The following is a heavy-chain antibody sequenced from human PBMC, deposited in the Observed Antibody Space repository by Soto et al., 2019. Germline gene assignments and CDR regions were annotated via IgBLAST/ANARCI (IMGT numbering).Heavy chain of an antibody. J-gene: IGHJ4*02. CDR3: AKEFWSGPFDY. CDR1: GFTFSSYG. V-gene: IGHV3-33*06. D-gene: IGHD3-3*01. Sequence: PGGSLRLSCAASGFTFSSYGMHWVRQAPGKGLEWVAVMWNDGSNKYYADSVKGRFTISRDNSKNTVYLQMNSLRAEDTAVYYCAKEFWSGPFDYWGQGTLVTSPQ. CDR2: MWNDGSNK.